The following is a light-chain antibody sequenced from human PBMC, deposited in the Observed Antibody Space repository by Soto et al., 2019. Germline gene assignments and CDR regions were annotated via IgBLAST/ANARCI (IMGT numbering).Light chain of an antibody. CDR2: WAS. CDR1: QSVLYSANNKNY. J-gene: IGKJ4*01. Sequence: DIVMTQSPDSLAVSLGERATINCRSSQSVLYSANNKNYLAWYQQKPGQPPRLVIYWASIRESGVPDRFSGSGSGTDFTLTISSLQAEDVAVYYCQQYYSAPVTFGGGTKVEIK. CDR3: QQYYSAPVT. V-gene: IGKV4-1*01.